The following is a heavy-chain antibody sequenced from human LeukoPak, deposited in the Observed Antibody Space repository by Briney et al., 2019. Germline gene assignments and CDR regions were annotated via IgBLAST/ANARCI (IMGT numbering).Heavy chain of an antibody. CDR1: GYSISSGYY. Sequence: SETLSLTCAVSGYSISSGYYWGWIRQPPGKGLEWIGSIYHSGGTYYNPSLKSRVTISVDTSKNQFSLKLSSVTAADTAVYYCARTGYSSGWFGGDWFDPWGQGTLVTVSS. V-gene: IGHV4-38-2*01. CDR3: ARTGYSSGWFGGDWFDP. D-gene: IGHD6-19*01. CDR2: IYHSGGT. J-gene: IGHJ5*02.